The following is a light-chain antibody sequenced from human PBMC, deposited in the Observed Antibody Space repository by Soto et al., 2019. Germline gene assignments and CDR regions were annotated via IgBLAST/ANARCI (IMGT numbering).Light chain of an antibody. J-gene: IGLJ2*01. Sequence: QSVLTQPASVSGSPGQSITISCTGTSSDVGGYIYVSWYQQHPGKAPKLMIYEVSHRPSGVSDRFSGSKSGNTASLTISGLQAEDEADYYCCSYAGSTTRVLFGGGTKLTVL. CDR3: CSYAGSTTRVL. V-gene: IGLV2-14*01. CDR2: EVS. CDR1: SSDVGGYIY.